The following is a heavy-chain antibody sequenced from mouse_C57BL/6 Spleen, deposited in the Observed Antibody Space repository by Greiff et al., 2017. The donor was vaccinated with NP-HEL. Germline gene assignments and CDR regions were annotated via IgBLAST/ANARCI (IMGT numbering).Heavy chain of an antibody. Sequence: EVKVEESGPGLVKPSQSLSLTCSVTGYSITSGYYWNWIRQFPGNKLEWMGYISYDGSNNYNPSLKNRIPITRDTSKNQFFLKLNSVTTEDTATYYCSRLYYDYERAYYYAMDYWGQGTSVTVSS. J-gene: IGHJ4*01. V-gene: IGHV3-6*01. CDR2: ISYDGSN. D-gene: IGHD2-4*01. CDR1: GYSITSGYY. CDR3: SRLYYDYERAYYYAMDY.